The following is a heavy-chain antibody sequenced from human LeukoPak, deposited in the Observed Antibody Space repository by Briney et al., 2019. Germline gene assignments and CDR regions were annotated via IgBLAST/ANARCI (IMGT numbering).Heavy chain of an antibody. Sequence: SETLSLTCTVSGGSISSSSYYWGWIRQPPGKGLEWVGSIYYSGSTYYNPSLKSRVTISVDTSKNQFSLKLSTGTASDTAVYSCARLGLRFLESLSQAVYGGQPSLVTVSS. CDR2: IYYSGST. V-gene: IGHV4-39*01. D-gene: IGHD3-3*01. CDR3: ARLGLRFLESLSQAVY. CDR1: GGSISSSSYY. J-gene: IGHJ1*01.